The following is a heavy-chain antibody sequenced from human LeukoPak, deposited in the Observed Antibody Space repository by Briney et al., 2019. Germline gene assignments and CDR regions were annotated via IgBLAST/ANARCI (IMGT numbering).Heavy chain of an antibody. V-gene: IGHV5-51*01. J-gene: IGHJ4*02. Sequence: PGESLKISCQVSGYTFTDYWIGWVRHVSGKGLVWMGIIFPGDSDTKYSPSFQGHVTISVDKSISTAYLQWSSLKASDTATYYCAREDSGGWRYFDSWGQGTLVTVFS. CDR3: AREDSGGWRYFDS. D-gene: IGHD6-19*01. CDR1: GYTFTDYW. CDR2: IFPGDSDT.